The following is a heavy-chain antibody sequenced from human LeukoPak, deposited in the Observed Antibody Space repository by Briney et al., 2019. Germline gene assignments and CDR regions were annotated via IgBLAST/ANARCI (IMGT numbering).Heavy chain of an antibody. J-gene: IGHJ4*02. CDR1: GFRFNNAW. D-gene: IGHD6-19*01. V-gene: IGHV3-15*01. CDR3: TTDRLDNSGWSRGFDY. CDR2: IKTKTDGGTT. Sequence: PGGSLRLSCAASGFRFNNAWMNWVRQAPGKGLEWIGHIKTKTDGGTTDYAAPVKGRFTISRDDSKNTLYLQVNSLKSADTAVYYCTTDRLDNSGWSRGFDYWGQGTLVTVSS.